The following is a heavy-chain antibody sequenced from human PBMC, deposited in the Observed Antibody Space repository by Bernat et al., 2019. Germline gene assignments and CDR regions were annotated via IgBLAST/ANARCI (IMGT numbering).Heavy chain of an antibody. Sequence: QVQLVESGGGVVQPGRSLRLSCAASGFTFSSYAMHWVRQAPGKGLEWVAVISYDGSNKYYADSVKGRVTISRDNSKNTLYLQMNSLRAEDTAVYYCASDDSSGPKYPYWGQGTLVTVSS. CDR2: ISYDGSNK. V-gene: IGHV3-30-3*01. J-gene: IGHJ4*02. CDR3: ASDDSSGPKYPY. D-gene: IGHD3-22*01. CDR1: GFTFSSYA.